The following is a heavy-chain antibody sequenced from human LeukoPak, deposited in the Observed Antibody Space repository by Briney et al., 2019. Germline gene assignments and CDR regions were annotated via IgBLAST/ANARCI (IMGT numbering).Heavy chain of an antibody. CDR1: GYSFTSYW. Sequence: GESLRISCKGSGYSFTSYWISWVRQMPGKGLEWMGRIDPSDSYTNYSPSFQGHVTISADKSISTAYLQWSSLRASDTAMYYCARLPLPKQQLVLHYYYAMDIWGQGTTVTVSS. V-gene: IGHV5-10-1*01. CDR2: IDPSDSYT. J-gene: IGHJ6*02. CDR3: ARLPLPKQQLVLHYYYAMDI. D-gene: IGHD6-13*01.